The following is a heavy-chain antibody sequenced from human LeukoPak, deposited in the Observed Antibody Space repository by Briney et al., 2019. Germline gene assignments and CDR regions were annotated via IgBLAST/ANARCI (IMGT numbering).Heavy chain of an antibody. D-gene: IGHD3-9*01. Sequence: PGGSLRLSCAASGFTFSSYGMHWVRHAPGKGLEWVAVIWYDGSNKYYADSVKGRFTISRDNSKNTLYLQMNSLRAEDTAVYYCARENYDILTGYYSGSGWFDPWGQGTLVTVSS. J-gene: IGHJ5*02. CDR3: ARENYDILTGYYSGSGWFDP. CDR2: IWYDGSNK. CDR1: GFTFSSYG. V-gene: IGHV3-33*01.